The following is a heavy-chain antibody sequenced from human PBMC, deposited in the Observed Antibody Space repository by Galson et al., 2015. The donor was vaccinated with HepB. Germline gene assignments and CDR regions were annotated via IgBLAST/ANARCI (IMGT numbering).Heavy chain of an antibody. J-gene: IGHJ4*01. CDR3: AKDFRQWLVLGGFFDS. CDR2: ISYDGRSI. D-gene: IGHD6-19*01. Sequence: SLRLSCAASGFRFDEHGVHWVRQAPGKGLEWVALISYDGRSIYHADSVKGRFTISRDNSRNTVYLQMGSLKTADTAVYYCAKDFRQWLVLGGFFDSWGPGSLVTVSS. V-gene: IGHV3-30*18. CDR1: GFRFDEHG.